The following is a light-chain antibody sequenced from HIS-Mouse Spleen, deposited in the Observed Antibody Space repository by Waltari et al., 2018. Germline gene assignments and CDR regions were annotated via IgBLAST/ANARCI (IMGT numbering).Light chain of an antibody. CDR2: EGS. Sequence: QSALTQPASVSGSPGQSITIPCTGTSRDAGSYNLFSWYQQHPGKAPKLMIYEGSKRPSGVSNRFSGSKSANTASLTISGLQAEDEADYYCCSYAGSSTYVVFGGGTKLTVL. J-gene: IGLJ2*01. CDR1: SRDAGSYNL. CDR3: CSYAGSSTYVV. V-gene: IGLV2-23*01.